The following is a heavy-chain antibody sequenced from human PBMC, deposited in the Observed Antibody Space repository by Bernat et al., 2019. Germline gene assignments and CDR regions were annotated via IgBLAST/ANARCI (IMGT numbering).Heavy chain of an antibody. D-gene: IGHD1-1*01. CDR3: ARGPHPDSSGTGSY. Sequence: EVQLVESGGGLVQPGGSLRLSCAASGFTFSSYWMHWVRQFPGKGLVWVSRINRDGSITNYADSVMGRFTTSRDNGRNTVFLQMNRLRVDETAIYYCARGPHPDSSGTGSYWGQGTLVTVSS. V-gene: IGHV3-74*01. CDR2: INRDGSIT. CDR1: GFTFSSYW. J-gene: IGHJ4*02.